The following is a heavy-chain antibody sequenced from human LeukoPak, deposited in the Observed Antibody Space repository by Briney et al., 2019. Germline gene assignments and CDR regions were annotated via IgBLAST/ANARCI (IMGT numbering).Heavy chain of an antibody. CDR1: GGSFSGYY. J-gene: IGHJ3*02. D-gene: IGHD1-26*01. CDR3: ASFYSVRVPAFDI. V-gene: IGHV4-34*01. CDR2: IYHSGST. Sequence: PWETLSLTCAVYGGSFSGYYGSWIRQPPGKGLEWIGEIYHSGSTNYNPSLKSRVTISVDKSKNQFSLKLSSVTAADTAVYYCASFYSVRVPAFDIWGQGTMVTVSS.